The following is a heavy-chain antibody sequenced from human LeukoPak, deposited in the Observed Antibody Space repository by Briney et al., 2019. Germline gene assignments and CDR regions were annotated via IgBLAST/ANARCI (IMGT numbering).Heavy chain of an antibody. CDR3: AKSGVAAAGTGDHFDY. J-gene: IGHJ4*02. Sequence: PGGSLRLSCAASGFTFSSYAMSWVRQAPGKGLEWVSAISGSGDSTYYADSVKGRFTISRDNSKNTLYLQMNSLRTEDTAVYYCAKSGVAAAGTGDHFDYWGQGTLVTVSS. CDR2: ISGSGDST. D-gene: IGHD6-13*01. V-gene: IGHV3-23*01. CDR1: GFTFSSYA.